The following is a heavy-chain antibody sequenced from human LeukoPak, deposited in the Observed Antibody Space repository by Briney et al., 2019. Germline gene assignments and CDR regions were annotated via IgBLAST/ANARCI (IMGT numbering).Heavy chain of an antibody. V-gene: IGHV4-39*02. CDR3: ARDFLGAGTVGATSGY. D-gene: IGHD1-26*01. CDR1: GGSISSSSYY. CDR2: LYYSGST. J-gene: IGHJ4*02. Sequence: PSETLSLTCTVSGGSISSSSYYWGWIRQPPGKGLEWIGNLYYSGSTYYNPSLKSRVTISVDTSKNQFSLKLSSVTAADTAVYYCARDFLGAGTVGATSGYWGQGTLVTVSS.